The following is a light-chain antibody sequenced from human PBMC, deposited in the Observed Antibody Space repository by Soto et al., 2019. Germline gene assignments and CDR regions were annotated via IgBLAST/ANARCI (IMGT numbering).Light chain of an antibody. Sequence: EIVLTQSPGTLSLSPGEGATLSCRASQSVRSNYLAWYQQKPGQSPRLLIYGASTRATGIPDRFSGSGSGTDFTLTISRLEPEDFAVYSCQQYGSSYTFGPGTKVDIK. CDR3: QQYGSSYT. CDR2: GAS. J-gene: IGKJ3*01. V-gene: IGKV3-20*01. CDR1: QSVRSNY.